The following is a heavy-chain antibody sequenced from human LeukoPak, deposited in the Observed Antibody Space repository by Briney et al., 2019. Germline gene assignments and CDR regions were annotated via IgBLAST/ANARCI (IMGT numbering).Heavy chain of an antibody. CDR2: ISGYNGHT. CDR1: GYTFTTYG. D-gene: IGHD2-2*01. J-gene: IGHJ4*02. Sequence: ASVKVSCKASGYTFTTYGISWVRQAPGRGLEWVGWISGYNGHTNYAQSLQGRVTMTADTSTSTAYMELRSLRSDDTAVYYCARDLNYCSTASCSPGGYWGQGALVTVSS. CDR3: ARDLNYCSTASCSPGGY. V-gene: IGHV1-18*01.